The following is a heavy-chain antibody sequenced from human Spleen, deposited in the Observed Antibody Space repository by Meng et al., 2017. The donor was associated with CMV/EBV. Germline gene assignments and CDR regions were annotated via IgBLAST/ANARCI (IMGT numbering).Heavy chain of an antibody. J-gene: IGHJ5*02. D-gene: IGHD2-2*01. CDR3: TRPGTHCSSTSCSHWGNWFDP. Sequence: GGSLRLSCAASGFTFGGSAMHWVRQASGKGLEWVGRIRSKANSYATAYAASVKGRFTISRDDSKNTAYLQMNSLKTEDTAVYYCTRPGTHCSSTSCSHWGNWFDPWGQGTLVTVSS. V-gene: IGHV3-73*01. CDR2: IRSKANSYAT. CDR1: GFTFGGSA.